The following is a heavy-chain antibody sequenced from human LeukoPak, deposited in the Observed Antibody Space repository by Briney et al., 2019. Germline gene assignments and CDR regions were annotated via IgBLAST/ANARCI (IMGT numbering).Heavy chain of an antibody. CDR2: INSPGSST. CDR1: EFTFSNYW. Sequence: PGGSLRLSCAASEFTFSNYWIHWVRQAPGKGLVWISRINSPGSSTSYADSVKGRFTISRDNARNTVYLQMNSLRAEDTAVYYCASYIVATDYWGQGTLVTVSS. D-gene: IGHD5-12*01. V-gene: IGHV3-74*01. CDR3: ASYIVATDY. J-gene: IGHJ4*02.